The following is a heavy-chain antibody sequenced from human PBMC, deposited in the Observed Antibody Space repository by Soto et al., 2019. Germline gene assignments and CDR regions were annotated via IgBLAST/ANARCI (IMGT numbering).Heavy chain of an antibody. CDR3: AIGKEMAIISSNGFDP. J-gene: IGHJ5*02. CDR2: LIPIFRSP. D-gene: IGHD2-21*01. Sequence: QVQLVQSGAEVKKPGSSVKVSCKASGGAFSTYAITWVRQAPGQGLEWMGGLIPIFRSPTYAQRFQGRLTITADESSTTDYMELSSLTSEDTAMYYCAIGKEMAIISSNGFDPWGQGTLVTVSS. CDR1: GGAFSTYA. V-gene: IGHV1-69*01.